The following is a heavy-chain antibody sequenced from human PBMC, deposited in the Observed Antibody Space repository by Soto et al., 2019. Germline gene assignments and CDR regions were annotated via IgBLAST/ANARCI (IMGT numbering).Heavy chain of an antibody. CDR3: ARDGVGATTFFGFLDY. V-gene: IGHV3-33*08. CDR1: ASIFKGHG. Sequence: QVQLVESGGGVVQPGGSLRLSCAASASIFKGHGMHWVRQAPGKGLEWVAIIRYDGSDEHYGDSVKGRFTISRDNSKNMLYLQMNSLRAEDTAVYHCARDGVGATTFFGFLDYWGQGTLVTVSS. CDR2: IRYDGSDE. D-gene: IGHD1-26*01. J-gene: IGHJ4*02.